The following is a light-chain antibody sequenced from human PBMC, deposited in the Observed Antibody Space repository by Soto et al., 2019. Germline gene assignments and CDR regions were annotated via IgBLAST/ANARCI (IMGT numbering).Light chain of an antibody. V-gene: IGKV3-20*01. CDR2: GAS. CDR1: QSVSSSY. CDR3: QQYGSSST. Sequence: ELVLTQPPGTLSLSPGERATLSCRASQSVSSSYLAWYQQKPGQAPRLLIYGASSRATGIPDRFSGSGSGTDFTLTISRLEPEDFAVYYCQQYGSSSTFGPGTRLEIK. J-gene: IGKJ5*01.